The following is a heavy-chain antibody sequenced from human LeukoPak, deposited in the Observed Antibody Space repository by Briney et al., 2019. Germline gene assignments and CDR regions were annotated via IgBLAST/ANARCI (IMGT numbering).Heavy chain of an antibody. CDR2: IYYSGST. CDR3: ARANYDFWSGYYFWFDP. D-gene: IGHD3-3*01. Sequence: SQTLSLTCTVSGGSISSGSYYWSWIRQPAGKGLEWIGYIYYSGSTYYNPSLKSRVTISVDTSKNQFSLKLSSVTAADTAVYYCARANYDFWSGYYFWFDPWGQGTLVTVSS. V-gene: IGHV4-30-4*08. CDR1: GGSISSGSYY. J-gene: IGHJ5*02.